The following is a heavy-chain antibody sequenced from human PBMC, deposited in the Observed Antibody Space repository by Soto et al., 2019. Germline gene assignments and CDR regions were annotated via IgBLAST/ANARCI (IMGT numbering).Heavy chain of an antibody. V-gene: IGHV1-69*13. Sequence: ASVKVSCKASGGTFSSYAISWVRQAPGQGLEWMGGIIPIFGTANYAQKFQGRVTITADESTSTAYMELSSLRSEDTAVHYCARVRCSSTSCYTHYYYYGMDVWGQGTTVTVSS. CDR3: ARVRCSSTSCYTHYYYYGMDV. D-gene: IGHD2-2*02. CDR2: IIPIFGTA. CDR1: GGTFSSYA. J-gene: IGHJ6*02.